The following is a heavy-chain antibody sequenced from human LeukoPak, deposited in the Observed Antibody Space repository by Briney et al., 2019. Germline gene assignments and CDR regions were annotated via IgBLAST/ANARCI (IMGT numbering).Heavy chain of an antibody. V-gene: IGHV3-23*01. CDR3: TADEEASENYSFDY. J-gene: IGHJ4*02. Sequence: GGSLRLSCAASGFTFSSYAMSWVRQAPGKGLEWVSGISGSGGNTYYADSVKGRFTISRDNSKNTLYLQMNSLRAEDTAVYYCTADEEASENYSFDYWGQGSLVTVSS. D-gene: IGHD1-7*01. CDR1: GFTFSSYA. CDR2: ISGSGGNT.